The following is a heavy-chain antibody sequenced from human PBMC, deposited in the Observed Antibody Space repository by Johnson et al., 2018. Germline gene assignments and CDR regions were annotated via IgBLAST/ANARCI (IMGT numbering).Heavy chain of an antibody. CDR1: GFTFDDYA. V-gene: IGHV3-9*01. CDR2: ISWNSGSI. D-gene: IGHD3-10*01. CDR3: AKEGWFGGNYYYYMDV. J-gene: IGHJ6*03. Sequence: VQLVESGGGLVQXGRSLRLXCAASGFTFDDYAMHWVRQAPGKGLEWVSGISWNSGSIGYADSVKGRFTISRDNAKNSLYLQMNSLRAEDTALYYCAKEGWFGGNYYYYMDVWGKGTTVTVSS.